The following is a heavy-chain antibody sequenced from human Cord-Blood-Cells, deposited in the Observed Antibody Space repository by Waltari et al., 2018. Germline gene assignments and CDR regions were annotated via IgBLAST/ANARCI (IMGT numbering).Heavy chain of an antibody. V-gene: IGHV4-34*01. CDR3: ARRYSSGWYGY. Sequence: QVQLQQWGAGLLKPSETLSLTCAVYGGSFSGYYWSWIRQPPGKGLEWIGEINHSGSTNYNPSLRSRVTISVDTSKNQFSLKLSSVTAADTAGYYCARRYSSGWYGYWGQGTLVTVSS. J-gene: IGHJ4*02. CDR1: GGSFSGYY. CDR2: INHSGST. D-gene: IGHD6-19*01.